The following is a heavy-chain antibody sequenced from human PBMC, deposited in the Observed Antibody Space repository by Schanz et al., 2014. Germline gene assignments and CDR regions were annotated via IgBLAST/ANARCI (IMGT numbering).Heavy chain of an antibody. J-gene: IGHJ4*02. CDR3: TTETIAMAGTFSI. CDR2: INTNTGNP. Sequence: QVQLVQSGSELKKPGASVKVSCKASGYTFTSYAMNWVRQAPGQGLEWVGWINTNTGNPTYAQGFTGRFVFSLDTSVSTAYLQISRLKAEDTAAYCCTTETIAMAGTFSIWGQGTLVTVSS. CDR1: GYTFTSYA. V-gene: IGHV7-4-1*02. D-gene: IGHD6-19*01.